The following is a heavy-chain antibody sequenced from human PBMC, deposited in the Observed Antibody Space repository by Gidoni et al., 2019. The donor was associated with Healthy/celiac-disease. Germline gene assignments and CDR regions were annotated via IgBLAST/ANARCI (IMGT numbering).Heavy chain of an antibody. J-gene: IGHJ6*04. Sequence: QLVQSGAEVKKPGSSVKVSCKASGGTFSSYAISWGRQAPGQGLEWMGGIIPIFGTATYAQKFQGRVTITADESTSTAYMELSSLRSEDTAVYYCAREVPDKYDSSGYYSGCGMDVWGKGTTVTVSS. D-gene: IGHD3-22*01. CDR2: IIPIFGTA. V-gene: IGHV1-69*01. CDR3: AREVPDKYDSSGYYSGCGMDV. CDR1: GGTFSSYA.